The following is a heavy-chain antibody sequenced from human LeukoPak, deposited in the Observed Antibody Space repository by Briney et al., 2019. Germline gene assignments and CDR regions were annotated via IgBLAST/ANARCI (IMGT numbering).Heavy chain of an antibody. CDR3: AIAVAGTGHFDY. V-gene: IGHV1-69*06. CDR2: IIPIFGTA. CDR1: GGTFSSYA. D-gene: IGHD6-19*01. Sequence: SVKVSCKASGGTFSSYAISWVRQAPGQGLEWMGRIIPIFGTANYAQKFQGRVTITADKFTSTAYMELSSLRSEDTAVYYCAIAVAGTGHFDYWGKGPLVSVSS. J-gene: IGHJ4*02.